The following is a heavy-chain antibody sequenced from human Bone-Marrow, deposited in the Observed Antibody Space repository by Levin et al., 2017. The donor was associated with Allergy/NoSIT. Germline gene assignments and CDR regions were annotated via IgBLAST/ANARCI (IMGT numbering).Heavy chain of an antibody. J-gene: IGHJ3*02. V-gene: IGHV1-18*01. CDR2: ISAYNGNT. CDR1: GYTFTSYG. Sequence: ASVKVSCKASGYTFTSYGISWVRQAPGQGLEWMGWISAYNGNTNYAQKLQGRVTMTTDTSTSTAYMELRSLRSDDTAVYYCARVFQFRDPLLDAFDIWGQGTMVTVSS. D-gene: IGHD2/OR15-2a*01. CDR3: ARVFQFRDPLLDAFDI.